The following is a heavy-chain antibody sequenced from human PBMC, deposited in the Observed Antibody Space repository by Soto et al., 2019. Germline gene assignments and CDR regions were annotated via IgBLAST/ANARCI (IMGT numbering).Heavy chain of an antibody. J-gene: IGHJ4*02. Sequence: QVQLVESGGGVVQPGRSLRLSCAASGFTFSSYAMRWVRQAPGKGLEWVAVISYDGSNKYYADSVKGRFTISRDNSKNTLYLQMNSLRAEDTAVYYCAREGGDYYGSGSLDYWGQGTLVTVSS. CDR1: GFTFSSYA. D-gene: IGHD3-10*01. CDR3: AREGGDYYGSGSLDY. V-gene: IGHV3-30-3*01. CDR2: ISYDGSNK.